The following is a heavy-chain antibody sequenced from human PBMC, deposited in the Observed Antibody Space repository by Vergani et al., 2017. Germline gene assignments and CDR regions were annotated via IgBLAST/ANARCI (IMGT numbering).Heavy chain of an antibody. V-gene: IGHV5-51*01. CDR3: ARSLAHPAPYSSSWYVSYYDGMDV. CDR2: IYPGDSDT. J-gene: IGHJ6*02. Sequence: EVQLVQSGAEVKKPGESLKISCKGSGYSFTSYWIGWVRQMPGKGLEWMGIIYPGDSDTRYSPSFQGQVTISADKSISPAYLQWSSLTASDTAMYYCARSLAHPAPYSSSWYVSYYDGMDVWGQGTTVTASS. D-gene: IGHD6-13*01. CDR1: GYSFTSYW.